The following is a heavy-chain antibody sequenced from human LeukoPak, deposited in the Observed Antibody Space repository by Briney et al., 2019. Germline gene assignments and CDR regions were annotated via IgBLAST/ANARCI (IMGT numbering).Heavy chain of an antibody. CDR1: GDSISIYY. D-gene: IGHD3-10*01. V-gene: IGHV4-59*01. J-gene: IGHJ4*02. CDR3: ARDRELGY. CDR2: IYNSGST. Sequence: SETLSLTCGVSGDSISIYYWSWIRQPPGKGLEWIGYIYNSGSTNYNPSLKSRVTISVDTSKNQFSLKLTSVTAADTAVYYCARDRELGYWGQGTPVTVSS.